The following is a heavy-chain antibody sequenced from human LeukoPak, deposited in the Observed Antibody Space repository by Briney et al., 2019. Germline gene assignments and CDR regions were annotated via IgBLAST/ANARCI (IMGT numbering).Heavy chain of an antibody. CDR1: GGSISSGSYY. V-gene: IGHV4-61*02. J-gene: IGHJ4*02. CDR2: IYTSGST. D-gene: IGHD5-12*01. CDR3: ARESGGYVLFDY. Sequence: SETLSLTCTVSGGSISSGSYYWSWIRQPAGKGLEWIGRIYTSGSTNYNPSLKSRVTISVDTSKNQFSLKLSSVTAADTAVYYCARESGGYVLFDYWGQGTLVTVSS.